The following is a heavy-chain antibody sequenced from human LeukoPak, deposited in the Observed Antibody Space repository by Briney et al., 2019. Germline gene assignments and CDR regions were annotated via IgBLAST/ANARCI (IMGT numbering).Heavy chain of an antibody. D-gene: IGHD2-2*01. CDR3: ARDASRYCSSTSCPFDP. CDR1: GFTFTSYS. J-gene: IGHJ5*02. CDR2: ISSSSSYI. V-gene: IGHV3-21*01. Sequence: GGSLRLSCAAPGFTFTSYSMNWVRQAPGKGLEWVSSISSSSSYIYYADSVKGRFTISRDNAKNSLFLQMNSLRAEDTAVYYCARDASRYCSSTSCPFDPWGQGTLVTVSS.